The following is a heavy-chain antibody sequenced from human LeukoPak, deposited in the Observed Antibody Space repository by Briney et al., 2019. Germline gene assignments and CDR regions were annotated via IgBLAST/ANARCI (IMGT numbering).Heavy chain of an antibody. Sequence: GGSLRLSCAASGFTFSAYWMHWVRQVPGKGLVWVSRIKSDGSSIMYADSVRGRFTISRDNAKNTLYLRMNSLRAEDTAVYYCARDLDYGGRSNFDHWGQGTLVTVSS. CDR2: IKSDGSSI. D-gene: IGHD4-23*01. V-gene: IGHV3-74*03. J-gene: IGHJ4*02. CDR1: GFTFSAYW. CDR3: ARDLDYGGRSNFDH.